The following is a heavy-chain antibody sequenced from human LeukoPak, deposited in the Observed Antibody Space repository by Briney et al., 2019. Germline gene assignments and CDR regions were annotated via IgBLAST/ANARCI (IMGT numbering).Heavy chain of an antibody. J-gene: IGHJ4*01. D-gene: IGHD3-9*01. CDR2: INTDGSVT. V-gene: IGHV3-74*01. Sequence: GGSLRLSCAASGFTFSSYVMHWVRQAPGKGLVWVSRINTDGSVTSYADSVRGRFTVSRDDAMDTLYLQMNSLRAEDTAVYYCARDFDWLLYDYWGHGTLVTVPS. CDR1: GFTFSSYV. CDR3: ARDFDWLLYDY.